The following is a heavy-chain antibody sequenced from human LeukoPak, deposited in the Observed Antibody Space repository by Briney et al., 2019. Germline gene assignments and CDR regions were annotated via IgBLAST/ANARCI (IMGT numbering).Heavy chain of an antibody. CDR2: INSDGSST. D-gene: IGHD5-24*01. Sequence: PGGSLRLSRAASGFTFSSYWMHWVRQAPGKGLMWVSRINSDGSSTSYADYVKGRFTISRDNAKNTLYLQMNSLRAEDTAVYYCARDRDGYNSFDYWGQGTLVTVSS. V-gene: IGHV3-74*01. J-gene: IGHJ4*02. CDR1: GFTFSSYW. CDR3: ARDRDGYNSFDY.